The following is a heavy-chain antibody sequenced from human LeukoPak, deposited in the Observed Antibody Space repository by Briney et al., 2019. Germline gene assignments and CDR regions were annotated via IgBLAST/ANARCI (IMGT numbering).Heavy chain of an antibody. J-gene: IGHJ4*02. Sequence: SETLSLTCTVSGGSISSSSYYWAWLRQPPGKGLEWIGSFHYSGTPFYNPSLTSRVTISVDTSKNQVSLKLTSVTAADTAVYYCARVPSDYYGSGTYYNPYYFDYWGQGTLVTVSS. V-gene: IGHV4-39*01. D-gene: IGHD3-10*01. CDR2: FHYSGTP. CDR1: GGSISSSSYY. CDR3: ARVPSDYYGSGTYYNPYYFDY.